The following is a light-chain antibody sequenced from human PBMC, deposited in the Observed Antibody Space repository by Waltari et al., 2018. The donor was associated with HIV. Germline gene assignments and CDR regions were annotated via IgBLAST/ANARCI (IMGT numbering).Light chain of an antibody. CDR2: LGS. CDR1: QSHLHSIGYKY. J-gene: IGKJ2*01. CDR3: MQAKQTPYT. V-gene: IGKV2-28*01. Sequence: DIVMTQSPLFLPGTTGEPAYISCRSSQSHLHSIGYKYLDWYLQKPGQSPHLLIYLGSTWESGVPERFSGSGSGTEFTLKITSVEAEDVGVYYCMQAKQTPYTFGQGTKLEIK.